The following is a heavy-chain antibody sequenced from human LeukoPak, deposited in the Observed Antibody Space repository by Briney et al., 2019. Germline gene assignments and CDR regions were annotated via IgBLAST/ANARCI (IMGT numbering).Heavy chain of an antibody. CDR3: AKEDYDFWSGYLLWFDP. V-gene: IGHV3-23*01. CDR2: ISGSGGST. J-gene: IGHJ5*02. CDR1: GFTFSSYA. D-gene: IGHD3-3*01. Sequence: GGSLRLSCAASGFTFSSYAMSWVRQAPGKGLEWVSAISGSGGSTYYADSVKGRFTISRDNSKNTLYPQMNSLRAVDTAVYYCAKEDYDFWSGYLLWFDPWGQGTLVTVSS.